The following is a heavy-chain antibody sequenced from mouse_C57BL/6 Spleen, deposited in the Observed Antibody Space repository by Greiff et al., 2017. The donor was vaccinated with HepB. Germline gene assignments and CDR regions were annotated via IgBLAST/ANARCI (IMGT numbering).Heavy chain of an antibody. Sequence: EVQRVESEGGLVQPGSSMKLSCTASGFTFSDYYMAWVRQVPEKGLEWVANINYDGSSTYYLDSLKSRFIISRDNAKNILYLQMSSLKSEDTATYYCARAYYGLGYFDVWGTGTTVTVSS. V-gene: IGHV5-16*01. CDR3: ARAYYGLGYFDV. J-gene: IGHJ1*03. CDR1: GFTFSDYY. CDR2: INYDGSST. D-gene: IGHD1-2*01.